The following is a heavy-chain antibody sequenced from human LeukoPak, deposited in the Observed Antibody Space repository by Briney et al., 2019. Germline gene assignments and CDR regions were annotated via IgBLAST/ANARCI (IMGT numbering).Heavy chain of an antibody. D-gene: IGHD6-19*01. CDR1: GYSFTSYG. Sequence: ASVKVSCKASGYSFTSYGINWVRQAPGQGLEWMGWISAYNGNTNYAQKLQGRVTMTTDTSTSTAYMELRSLRSDDTAVYYCARDDRIVVAGIVGYWGQGTLVTVSS. CDR3: ARDDRIVVAGIVGY. CDR2: ISAYNGNT. V-gene: IGHV1-18*01. J-gene: IGHJ4*02.